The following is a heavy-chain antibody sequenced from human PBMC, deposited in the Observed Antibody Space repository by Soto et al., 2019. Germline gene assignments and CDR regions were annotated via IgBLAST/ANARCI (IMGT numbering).Heavy chain of an antibody. CDR3: ARDQVITGTQINYYYYGMDV. CDR2: TYYRSKWYN. D-gene: IGHD1-7*01. V-gene: IGHV6-1*01. Sequence: PSQTLSLTCAISGDSVSSNSAAWNWIRQSPSRGLEWLGRTYYRSKWYNDYAVSVKSRITINPDTSKNQFSLQLNSVTPEDTAVYYCARDQVITGTQINYYYYGMDVWGQGTTVTVSS. CDR1: GDSVSSNSAA. J-gene: IGHJ6*02.